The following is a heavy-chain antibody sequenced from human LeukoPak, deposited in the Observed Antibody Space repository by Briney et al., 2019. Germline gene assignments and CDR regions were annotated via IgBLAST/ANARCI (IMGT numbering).Heavy chain of an antibody. Sequence: PSETLSLTCTVSGGSTTINNYDWGSIRQPPGKGLEWIASFYYGGSTYYNPSLRSRVTISVDTSKNQFSLKLSSVTAADTAVYFCARQGSYYFDYWGQGTLVTVSS. V-gene: IGHV4-39*01. CDR2: FYYGGST. CDR1: GGSTTINNYD. CDR3: ARQGSYYFDY. J-gene: IGHJ4*02. D-gene: IGHD6-13*01.